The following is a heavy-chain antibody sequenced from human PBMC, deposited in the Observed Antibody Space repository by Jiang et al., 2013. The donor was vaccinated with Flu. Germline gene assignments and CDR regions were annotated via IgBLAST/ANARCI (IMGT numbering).Heavy chain of an antibody. Sequence: SGAEVKKPGSSVKVSCKASGGTFSSYAISWVRQAPGQGLEWMGGIIPIVGTAKYAQKFQGRVTISAHESTRTADIELSSLTSDDTAVYYCARGSQAADYYYGMDVWGQGTTV. D-gene: IGHD6-13*01. V-gene: IGHV1-69*01. CDR1: GGTFSSYA. J-gene: IGHJ6*02. CDR2: IIPIVGTA. CDR3: ARGSQAADYYYGMDV.